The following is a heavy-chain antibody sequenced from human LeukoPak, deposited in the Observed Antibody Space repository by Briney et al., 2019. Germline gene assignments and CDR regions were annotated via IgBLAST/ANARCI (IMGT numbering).Heavy chain of an antibody. Sequence: KPSETLSLTCTVSGGSISSYYWSWIRQPPGKGLEWIGYIYYSGSTNYNPSLKSRVTISVDTSKNQFSLKLSSVTAADTAVYYCAKDLTPRYGDYTAFDYWGQGTLVTVSS. CDR3: AKDLTPRYGDYTAFDY. CDR1: GGSISSYY. V-gene: IGHV4-59*01. D-gene: IGHD4-17*01. J-gene: IGHJ4*02. CDR2: IYYSGST.